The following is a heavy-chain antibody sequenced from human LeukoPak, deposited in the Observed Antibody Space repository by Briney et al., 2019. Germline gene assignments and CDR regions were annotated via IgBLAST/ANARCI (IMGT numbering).Heavy chain of an antibody. V-gene: IGHV4-30-2*01. CDR2: IYHSGST. CDR3: ARGNYYDSSGYQAPWFDP. CDR1: GGSISSGGYS. D-gene: IGHD3-22*01. J-gene: IGHJ5*02. Sequence: SQTLSLTCAVSGGSISSGGYSWSWIRQPPGKGLEWIGYIYHSGSTYYNPSLKSRITISVDRSKNQFYVKLSSVTAGDAAVEYRARGNYYDSSGYQAPWFDPWGQGTLVTVSS.